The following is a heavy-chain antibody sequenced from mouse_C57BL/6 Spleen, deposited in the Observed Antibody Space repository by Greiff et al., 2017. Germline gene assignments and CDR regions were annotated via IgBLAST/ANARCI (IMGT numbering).Heavy chain of an antibody. D-gene: IGHD2-5*01. Sequence: QVQLQQPGAELVKPGASVKVSCKASGYTFTSYWMHWVKQRPGQGLEWIGRIHPSDSDTNYNQKFKGKATLTVDKSSSTGLMQISRLTSEGSAVYFCANTYYSNYVYAMDYWGQGTSVTVSS. J-gene: IGHJ4*01. CDR1: GYTFTSYW. CDR2: IHPSDSDT. CDR3: ANTYYSNYVYAMDY. V-gene: IGHV1-74*01.